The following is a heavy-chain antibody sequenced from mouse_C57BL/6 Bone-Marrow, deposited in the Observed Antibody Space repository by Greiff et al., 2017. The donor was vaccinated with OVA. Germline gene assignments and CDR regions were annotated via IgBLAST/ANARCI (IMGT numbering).Heavy chain of an antibody. D-gene: IGHD1-1*01. CDR3: ARIDYGRRGYAMDY. CDR1: GYTFTAYN. Sequence: VQLQQSGPALVKPGASVKMSCKASGYTFTAYNMHWVKQSHGKSLEWIGYINPNNGGTSYNQKFKGKATLTVNKSSSTAYMELRSLTSEDSAVYYCARIDYGRRGYAMDYWGQGTSVTVSS. CDR2: INPNNGGT. V-gene: IGHV1-22*01. J-gene: IGHJ4*01.